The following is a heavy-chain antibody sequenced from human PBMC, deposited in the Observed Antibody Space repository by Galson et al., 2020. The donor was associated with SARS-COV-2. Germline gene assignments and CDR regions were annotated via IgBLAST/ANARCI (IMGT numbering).Heavy chain of an antibody. D-gene: IGHD2-2*01. CDR1: GFIFSSYV. CDR2: ISSSGGSP. CDR3: AFSGGDCSSTNCYFDFDY. V-gene: IGHV3-23*01. J-gene: IGHJ4*02. Sequence: GESLKISCAASGFIFSSYVMSWVRQAPGKGLEWVSAISSSGGSPYDADSVKGRFTISRDNSKNTLYLQMNSLRAEDTAVYYCAFSGGDCSSTNCYFDFDYWGQGTLVTVSS.